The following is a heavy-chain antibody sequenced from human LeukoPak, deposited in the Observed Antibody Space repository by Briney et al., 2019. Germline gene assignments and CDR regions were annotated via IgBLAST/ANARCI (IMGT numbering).Heavy chain of an antibody. V-gene: IGHV4-59*01. D-gene: IGHD3-9*01. CDR2: IYYSGST. Sequence: SETLSLTCTVSGGSISSYYWSWIRQPPGKGLEWIGYIYYSGSTNYNPSLKSRVTISVDTPKNQFSLKLSSVTAADTAVYYCARDIGMYYDILTGFDPWGQGTLVTVSS. CDR3: ARDIGMYYDILTGFDP. CDR1: GGSISSYY. J-gene: IGHJ5*02.